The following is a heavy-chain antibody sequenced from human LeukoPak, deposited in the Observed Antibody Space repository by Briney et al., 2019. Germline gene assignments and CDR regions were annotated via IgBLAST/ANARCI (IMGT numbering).Heavy chain of an antibody. CDR3: ASGDDYVWGSSPGY. D-gene: IGHD3-16*01. Sequence: ASVKVSCKASGYTFTGYYMHWVRQAPGQGLEWMGWINPNSGGTNYAQKLQGRVTMTRDTSISTAYMELSRLRSDDTAVYYCASGDDYVWGSSPGYWGQGTLVTVSS. V-gene: IGHV1-2*02. J-gene: IGHJ4*02. CDR1: GYTFTGYY. CDR2: INPNSGGT.